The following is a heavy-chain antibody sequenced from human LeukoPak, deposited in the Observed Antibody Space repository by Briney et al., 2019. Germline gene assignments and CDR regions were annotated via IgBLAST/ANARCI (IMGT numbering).Heavy chain of an antibody. V-gene: IGHV3-30-3*02. CDR2: ISNDGSNK. J-gene: IGHJ3*02. CDR3: AKEVGATPFDAFDI. D-gene: IGHD1-26*01. CDR1: GFTFSGYA. Sequence: GGSLRLSCAASGFTFSGYAMHWVRKAPGRGLGWVAVISNDGSNKYSADSVKGRFTISRDNSKNTLYLQMDSLRAEDTAVYFCAKEVGATPFDAFDIWGQGTMVTVSS.